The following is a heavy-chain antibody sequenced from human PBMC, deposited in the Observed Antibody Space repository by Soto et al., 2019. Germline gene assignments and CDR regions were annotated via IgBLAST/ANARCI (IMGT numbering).Heavy chain of an antibody. D-gene: IGHD6-19*01. CDR2: ISGSGGST. J-gene: IGHJ5*02. Sequence: GGSLRLSCAASGFTFSSYAMSWVRQAPGKGLEWVSAISGSGGSTYYADSVKGRVTISRDNSMNTLYLQMNSLRAEDTAVYYCAKESQYSSGWYWFDPWGKGTLVTAS. V-gene: IGHV3-23*01. CDR3: AKESQYSSGWYWFDP. CDR1: GFTFSSYA.